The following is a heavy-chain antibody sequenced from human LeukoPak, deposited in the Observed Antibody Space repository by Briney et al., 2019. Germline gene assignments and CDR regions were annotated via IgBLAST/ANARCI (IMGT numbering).Heavy chain of an antibody. CDR3: ARDLSAFFYYGSGSQPNWFDP. CDR2: ISSSSSTI. V-gene: IGHV3-48*01. CDR1: GFTFSSYS. J-gene: IGHJ5*02. Sequence: GGSLRLSCAASGFTFSSYSMNWVRQAPGKGLEWVSYISSSSSTIYYADSVKGRFTISKDNAKNSLYLQMNSLRAEDTAVYYCARDLSAFFYYGSGSQPNWFDPWGQGTLVTVSS. D-gene: IGHD3-10*01.